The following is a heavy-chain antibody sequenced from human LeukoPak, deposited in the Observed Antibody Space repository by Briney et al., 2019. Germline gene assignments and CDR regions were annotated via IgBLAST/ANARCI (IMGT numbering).Heavy chain of an antibody. D-gene: IGHD3-22*01. CDR2: INPNSGGT. Sequence: ASVKVSCKASGYTFTGYYMHWVRQAPGQGLEWMGWINPNSGGTNYAQKFQGRVTMTRDTSISTAYMELSRLRSDDTAVYYCARVYTTTYYYDSSGYPEDYWGQGTLVTVST. CDR3: ARVYTTTYYYDSSGYPEDY. V-gene: IGHV1-2*02. J-gene: IGHJ4*02. CDR1: GYTFTGYY.